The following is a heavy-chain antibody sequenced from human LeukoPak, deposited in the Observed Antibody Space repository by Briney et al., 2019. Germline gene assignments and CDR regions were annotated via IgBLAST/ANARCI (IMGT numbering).Heavy chain of an antibody. CDR2: INPSGGST. CDR1: GYTFTSYY. D-gene: IGHD4-23*01. CDR3: ARGKRDYGGNYKGVDWFDP. Sequence: ASVKVSCKAFGYTFTSYYMHWVRQAPGQGLGWMGIINPSGGSTSYAQKFQGRVTMTRDTSTSTVYMELSSLRSEDTAVYYRARGKRDYGGNYKGVDWFDPWGQGTLVTVSS. V-gene: IGHV1-46*01. J-gene: IGHJ5*02.